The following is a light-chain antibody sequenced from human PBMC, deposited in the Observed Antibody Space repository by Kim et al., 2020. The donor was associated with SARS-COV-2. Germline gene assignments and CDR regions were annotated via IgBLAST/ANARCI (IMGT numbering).Light chain of an antibody. Sequence: IVLTQSPGTLSLSPGERATLSCRASQSVRNNYLTWYQHKPGQAPRLLIYGASSSATGIPDRFSGSGSGTDFTLSIRTLAPDDSAVYYCQQYSSSPPYTFGQGTKVEIK. J-gene: IGKJ2*01. CDR2: GAS. V-gene: IGKV3-20*01. CDR3: QQYSSSPPYT. CDR1: QSVRNNY.